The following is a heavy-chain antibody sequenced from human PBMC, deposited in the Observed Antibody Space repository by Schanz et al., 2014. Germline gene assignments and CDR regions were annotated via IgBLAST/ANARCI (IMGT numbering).Heavy chain of an antibody. CDR1: GYTFTSYY. Sequence: QVQLVQSGAEVKKPGASVKVSCKASGYTFTSYYMHWVRQAPGQGLEWMGIVNPGGGSTSVAQRFQTRVTLARDTSTGTAYLGLTRLRFEDTAVYYCARGSLAGYVALLMAANDYWGQGTLLTVSP. J-gene: IGHJ4*02. V-gene: IGHV1-46*01. D-gene: IGHD2-15*01. CDR3: ARGSLAGYVALLMAANDY. CDR2: VNPGGGST.